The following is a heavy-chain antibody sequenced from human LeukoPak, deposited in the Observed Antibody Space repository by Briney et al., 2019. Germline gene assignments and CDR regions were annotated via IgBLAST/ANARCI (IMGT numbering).Heavy chain of an antibody. J-gene: IGHJ4*02. CDR2: ISSSSSYI. D-gene: IGHD1-26*01. CDR3: ARDSPWSNTVGDY. V-gene: IGHV3-21*01. Sequence: PGGSLRLSCAASGFTFSSYSMNWVRQAPGKGLEWVSSISSSSSYIYYADSVKGRFTISRDNAKNSLYLQMNSQRAEDTAVYYCARDSPWSNTVGDYWGQGTLVTVSS. CDR1: GFTFSSYS.